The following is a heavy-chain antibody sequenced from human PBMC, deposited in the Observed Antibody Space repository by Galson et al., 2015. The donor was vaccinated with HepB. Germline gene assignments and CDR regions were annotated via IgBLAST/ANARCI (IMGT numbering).Heavy chain of an antibody. D-gene: IGHD3-9*01. CDR2: ISAYNGNT. Sequence: SVKVSCKASGYTFTSYGISWVRQAPGQGLEWMGWISAYNGNTNYAQKLQGRVTMTTDTSTSTAYMELRSLRSDDTAVYYCARVGRVRYFDWFNYFDYWGQGTLVTVSS. CDR3: ARVGRVRYFDWFNYFDY. V-gene: IGHV1-18*01. J-gene: IGHJ4*02. CDR1: GYTFTSYG.